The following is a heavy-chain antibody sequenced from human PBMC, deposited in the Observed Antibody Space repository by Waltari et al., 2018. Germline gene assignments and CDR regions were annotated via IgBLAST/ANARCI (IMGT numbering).Heavy chain of an antibody. CDR2: IWYDGSNK. Sequence: QVQLVESGGGVVQPGRSLRLSCAASGFTFSSYGMHWVRQAPGKGLEWVAGIWYDGSNKYYADSVKGRFTISRDNSKNTLYLQMNSLRAEDTAVYYCARDLLTGTTVKYGMDVWGQGTTVTVSS. J-gene: IGHJ6*02. CDR1: GFTFSSYG. V-gene: IGHV3-33*01. CDR3: ARDLLTGTTVKYGMDV. D-gene: IGHD1-7*01.